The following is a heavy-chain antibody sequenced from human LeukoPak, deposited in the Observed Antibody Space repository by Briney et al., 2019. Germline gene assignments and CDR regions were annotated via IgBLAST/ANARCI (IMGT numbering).Heavy chain of an antibody. J-gene: IGHJ4*02. V-gene: IGHV3-23*01. CDR2: ICGRGGNT. CDR1: GFTLTSYA. CDR3: VKDIGTVGASPFDY. Sequence: SGGSLRLSCAASGFTLTSYAMSWVRQAPGKGLQWVSLICGRGGNTYYADSVKGRFTISRDNSKNTLSLQMNSLRAEDTAVYYCVKDIGTVGASPFDYWGQGTLVSVSS. D-gene: IGHD1-26*01.